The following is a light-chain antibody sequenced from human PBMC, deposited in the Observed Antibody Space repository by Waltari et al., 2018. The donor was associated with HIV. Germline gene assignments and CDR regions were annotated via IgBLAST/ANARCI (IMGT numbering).Light chain of an antibody. J-gene: IGLJ3*02. CDR1: SNDFGGYQS. V-gene: IGLV2-11*01. Sequence: QSALTQPRSVSGSPGQSVTISCTGTSNDFGGYQSVPWYQQHPGKAPKLIIFDVTQRPSGVPDRFSGAKSGNTASLTISGLQAEDEADFYCCSYAGSYSWVFGGGTKVAVL. CDR3: CSYAGSYSWV. CDR2: DVT.